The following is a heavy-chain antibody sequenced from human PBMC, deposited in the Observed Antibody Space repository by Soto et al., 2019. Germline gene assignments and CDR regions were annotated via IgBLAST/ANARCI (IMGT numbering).Heavy chain of an antibody. J-gene: IGHJ2*01. Sequence: QITLTESGPTLVKPTQTLTLTCTFSGFSLDTSGVSVSWIRQSPGKALVWLALIYWDDDKRYSPSLKNRLTITKDTSKNRVVLTMTNMDPVDTGTYCCARRNVNTAIVYWYFDLWGRGTLVTVSS. CDR3: ARRNVNTAIVYWYFDL. V-gene: IGHV2-5*02. CDR1: GFSLDTSGVS. D-gene: IGHD5-18*01. CDR2: IYWDDDK.